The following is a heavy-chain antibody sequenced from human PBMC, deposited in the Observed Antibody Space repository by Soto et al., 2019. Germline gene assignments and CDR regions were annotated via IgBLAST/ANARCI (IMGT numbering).Heavy chain of an antibody. CDR1: GFTFSSYA. CDR3: ARDRAAAGTRYYGMDV. J-gene: IGHJ6*02. CDR2: ISYDGSNK. D-gene: IGHD6-13*01. V-gene: IGHV3-30-3*01. Sequence: GGSLRLSCAASGFTFSSYAMHWVRQAPGKGLEWVAVISYDGSNKYYADSVKGRFTISRDNSKNTLYLQMNSLRAEDTAVYYCARDRAAAGTRYYGMDVWGQGTTVTVSS.